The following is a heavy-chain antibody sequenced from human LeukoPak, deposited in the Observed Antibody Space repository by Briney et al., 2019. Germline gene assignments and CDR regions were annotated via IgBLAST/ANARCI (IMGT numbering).Heavy chain of an antibody. D-gene: IGHD2-15*01. CDR2: IIPIFGIA. Sequence: ASVKVSCKASGDTFSTYAISWVRQAPGQGLEWVGRIIPIFGIANYAQKFQGRVTVTADKSTSTAYMERSSLRSEDTAVYYCAVSNGRGGSCYRVFWFDPWGQGTLVTVSS. V-gene: IGHV1-69*04. J-gene: IGHJ5*02. CDR3: AVSNGRGGSCYRVFWFDP. CDR1: GDTFSTYA.